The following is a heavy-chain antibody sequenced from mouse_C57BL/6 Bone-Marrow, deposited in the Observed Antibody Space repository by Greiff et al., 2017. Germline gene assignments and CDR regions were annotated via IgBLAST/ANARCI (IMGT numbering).Heavy chain of an antibody. J-gene: IGHJ1*03. CDR3: SRQVTTVLATKYFDD. V-gene: IGHV5-9*01. D-gene: IGHD1-1*01. CDR1: GFTFSSYT. Sequence: EVLLVESGGGLVKPGGSLKLSCAASGFTFSSYTMSWVRQTPGKRLQWVAAISGDGGNTYYPDSVKGRFTFSRDNDKTILYLQLSRLRSEDTALYYCSRQVTTVLATKYFDDWGTGTTVTVSS. CDR2: ISGDGGNT.